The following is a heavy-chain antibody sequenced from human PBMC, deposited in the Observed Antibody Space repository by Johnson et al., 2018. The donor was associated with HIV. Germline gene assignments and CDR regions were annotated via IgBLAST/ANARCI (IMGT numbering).Heavy chain of an antibody. V-gene: IGHV3-15*01. CDR2: IKRKIEGEAT. J-gene: IGHJ3*02. CDR3: ARDASYYGSANDAFDI. CDR1: GFTFSNVW. D-gene: IGHD3-10*01. Sequence: EVQLVESGGGLVQPGGSLRLSCAASGFTFSNVWMSWVRQAPGKGLEWVGRIKRKIEGEATDYAAPVKGRFTISRDDSKNTLYLQMNSLRAEATAVYYCARDASYYGSANDAFDIWGQGTMVTVSS.